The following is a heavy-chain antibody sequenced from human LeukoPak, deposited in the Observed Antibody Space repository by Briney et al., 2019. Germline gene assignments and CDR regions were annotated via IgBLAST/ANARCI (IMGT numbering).Heavy chain of an antibody. Sequence: PGGSLRLSCAASGFTFSSYWMHWVRQAPGKGLVWVSHIKSDGSTRYADSVKGRFTISRDNAKNTVSLQMNSLRAEDTGVYYCARAPSEIGGYYPEYFRHWGQGTLVTVSP. CDR3: ARAPSEIGGYYPEYFRH. D-gene: IGHD3-22*01. V-gene: IGHV3-74*01. CDR2: IKSDGST. J-gene: IGHJ1*01. CDR1: GFTFSSYW.